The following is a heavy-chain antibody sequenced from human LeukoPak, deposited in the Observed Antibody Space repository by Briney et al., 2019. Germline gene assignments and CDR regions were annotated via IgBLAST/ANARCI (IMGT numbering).Heavy chain of an antibody. J-gene: IGHJ4*02. V-gene: IGHV3-7*01. CDR1: GGSFSGYY. Sequence: ETLSLTCAVYGGSFSGYYWSWVRQAPGKGLEWVANIKQDGSEKYYVDSVKGRFTISRDNAKNSLYLQMNSLRAEDTAVYYCARVAAAGSFFIDYWGQGTLVTVSS. CDR3: ARVAAAGSFFIDY. D-gene: IGHD6-13*01. CDR2: IKQDGSEK.